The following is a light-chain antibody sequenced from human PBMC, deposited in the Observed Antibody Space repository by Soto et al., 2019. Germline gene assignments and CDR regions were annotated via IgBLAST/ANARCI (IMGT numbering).Light chain of an antibody. CDR2: AAS. Sequence: DIQMTQSPSSLSASVGDRVTITCRASQGISTYLNWYQQKPGKAPKLLIYAASSLQSGVPSRFSGSGSGTDFTLTISSLQPEDFATYYGQQSYSLRTFGQGPKVEIK. CDR3: QQSYSLRT. CDR1: QGISTY. V-gene: IGKV1-39*01. J-gene: IGKJ1*01.